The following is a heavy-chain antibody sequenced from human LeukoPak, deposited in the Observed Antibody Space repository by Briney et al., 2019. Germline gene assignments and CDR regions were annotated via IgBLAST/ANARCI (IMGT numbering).Heavy chain of an antibody. D-gene: IGHD3-10*01. CDR3: AHTKEGVLLWFGENINWFDP. CDR2: IYWDDDK. V-gene: IGHV2-5*02. Sequence: ESGPTLVNPTQTLTLTCTFSGFSLSTSGVGVGWIRQPPGKALEWLALIYWDDDKRYSPSLKSRLTITKDTSKNQVVLTMTNMDPVDTATYYCAHTKEGVLLWFGENINWFDPWGQGTLVTASS. CDR1: GFSLSTSGVG. J-gene: IGHJ5*02.